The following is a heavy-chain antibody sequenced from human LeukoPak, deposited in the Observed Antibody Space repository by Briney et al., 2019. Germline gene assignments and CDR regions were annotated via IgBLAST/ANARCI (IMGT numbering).Heavy chain of an antibody. V-gene: IGHV3-23*01. CDR1: GFTFSSIA. D-gene: IGHD1-1*01. CDR2: IRSNGETT. CDR3: AKGQELDDGVFDS. Sequence: GGSLRLSCAASGFTFSSIAMTWVRQAPGKGLGWVSTIRSNGETTYNADSVKGRFTISRDNSKKTLYLQLNSLRVEDTAIYYCAKGQELDDGVFDSWGQGTLVTVSS. J-gene: IGHJ4*02.